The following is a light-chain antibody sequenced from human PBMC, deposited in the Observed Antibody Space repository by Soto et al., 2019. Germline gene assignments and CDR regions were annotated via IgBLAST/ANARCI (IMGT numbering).Light chain of an antibody. J-gene: IGKJ1*01. Sequence: EIVLTQSPATLSSFPGDRVTLSCRASQYINTRLAWYQHRPGQAPRLLISGASSRATGIPDRFSGSGSGTDFTLTISRLEPEDFAVYYCHQYGSSPWTFGQGTKVDIK. CDR2: GAS. CDR1: QYINTR. V-gene: IGKV3-20*01. CDR3: HQYGSSPWT.